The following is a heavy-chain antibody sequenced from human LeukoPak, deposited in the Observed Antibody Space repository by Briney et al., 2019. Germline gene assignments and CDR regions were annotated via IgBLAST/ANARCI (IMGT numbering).Heavy chain of an antibody. J-gene: IGHJ4*02. Sequence: SETLSLTCTVSGGSISSYYWSWIRQPAGKGLEWIGRVYTSGSTNYNPSLKSRVTISVDTSKNQFSLKLSSVTAADTAVYYCARIYERGVVDYWGQGTLVTVSS. CDR3: ARIYERGVVDY. CDR2: VYTSGST. CDR1: GGSISSYY. D-gene: IGHD3-10*01. V-gene: IGHV4-4*07.